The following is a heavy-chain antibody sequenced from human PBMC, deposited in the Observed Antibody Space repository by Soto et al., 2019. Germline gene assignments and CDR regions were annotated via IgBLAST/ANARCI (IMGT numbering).Heavy chain of an antibody. CDR2: IYYSGST. D-gene: IGHD2-2*01. Sequence: KPSETLSLTCAVSGDSMRSSEYYWGWIRQPPGKGLEWIGYIYYSGSTNYNPSLKSRVTVSVDTSNNQFSLEVSAVTAADTAVYYCTRYYCSTTSCYDDSWGQGTLVTVSS. J-gene: IGHJ4*02. V-gene: IGHV4-61*05. CDR3: TRYYCSTTSCYDDS. CDR1: GDSMRSSEYY.